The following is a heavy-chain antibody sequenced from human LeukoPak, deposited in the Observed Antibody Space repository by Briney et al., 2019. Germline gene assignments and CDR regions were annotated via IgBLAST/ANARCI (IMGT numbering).Heavy chain of an antibody. CDR1: GYTFTGYY. CDR3: ARDESAGYYDSSGYEDY. CDR2: TNPNSGGT. Sequence: ASVKVSCKASGYTFTGYYMHWVRQAPGQGLEWMGWTNPNSGGTNYAQKFQGRVTMTRDTSISTAYMELSRLRSDDTAVYYCARDESAGYYDSSGYEDYWGQGTLVTVSS. V-gene: IGHV1-2*02. D-gene: IGHD3-22*01. J-gene: IGHJ4*02.